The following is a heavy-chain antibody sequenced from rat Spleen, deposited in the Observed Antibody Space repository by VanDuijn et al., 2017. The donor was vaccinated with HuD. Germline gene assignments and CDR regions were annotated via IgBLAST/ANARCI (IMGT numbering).Heavy chain of an antibody. Sequence: EVQLVQSGGGLVQPGRSLKLSCVASGFTFNKYWMSWIRQAPGKGLEWIASISTGGDTTHYRHSVKGRFTISRDNVKNTQYLQMDSLRSEDTATYYCARLGYNPFDSWGQGVMVTVSS. J-gene: IGHJ2*01. CDR1: GFTFNKYW. V-gene: IGHV5-31*01. CDR2: ISTGGDTT. CDR3: ARLGYNPFDS. D-gene: IGHD1-5*01.